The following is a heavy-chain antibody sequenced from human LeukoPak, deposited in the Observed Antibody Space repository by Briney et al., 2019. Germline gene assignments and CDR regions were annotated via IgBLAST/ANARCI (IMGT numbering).Heavy chain of an antibody. J-gene: IGHJ4*02. CDR2: ITHNGGTQ. V-gene: IGHV3-30-3*01. Sequence: PGGSLRLSCEASGFTFGNYAIHWVRQVPGEGLEGVAIITHNGGTQYYADSVKGRFTISRDNSQSTVFLQMNSLRPEDTAVYYCARDAQSGAFSDFDYWGQGTLVTVSS. D-gene: IGHD1-26*01. CDR1: GFTFGNYA. CDR3: ARDAQSGAFSDFDY.